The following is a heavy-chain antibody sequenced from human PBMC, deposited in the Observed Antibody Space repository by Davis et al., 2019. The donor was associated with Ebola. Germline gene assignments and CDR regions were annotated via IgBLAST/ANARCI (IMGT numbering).Heavy chain of an antibody. J-gene: IGHJ4*02. V-gene: IGHV3-30*04. CDR1: GFTFSSYA. Sequence: GESLKISCAASGFTFSSYAMHWVRQAPGKGLEWVAVISYDGSNKYYADSVKGRFTISRDNSKNTLYLQMNSLRAEDTAVYYCARGEGKWELLFGYFVYWGQGTLVTVSS. D-gene: IGHD1-26*01. CDR2: ISYDGSNK. CDR3: ARGEGKWELLFGYFVY.